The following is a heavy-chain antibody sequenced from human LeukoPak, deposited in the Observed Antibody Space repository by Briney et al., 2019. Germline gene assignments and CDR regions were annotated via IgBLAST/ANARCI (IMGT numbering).Heavy chain of an antibody. J-gene: IGHJ4*02. V-gene: IGHV3-43*02. Sequence: GGSLRLSCVASGLPIGGFAMHWVRQAPGQGLEWVSLVSGDGVSTFFTDSVKGRFSISRDNSKNSLFLEMSSLRTEDTAMYYCARESGKFDYWGQGTVDAVSS. CDR3: ARESGKFDY. CDR1: GLPIGGFA. CDR2: VSGDGVST.